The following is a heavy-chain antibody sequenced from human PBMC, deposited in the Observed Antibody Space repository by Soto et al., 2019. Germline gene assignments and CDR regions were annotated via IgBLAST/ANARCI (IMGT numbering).Heavy chain of an antibody. CDR2: LSHSGTS. V-gene: IGHV4-38-2*02. D-gene: IGHD2-21*02. J-gene: IGHJ5*02. CDR3: ARASRGHSGWGHGSDP. CDR1: AYSISSGYY. Sequence: PSETLSLTCPVSAYSISSGYYWSWIRQTPGKGLEWIGSLSHSGTSFYNPSSAERVTISMSPSNNPFSLKLNSLPATHTAIYYCARASRGHSGWGHGSDPWGQGTPVTVSS.